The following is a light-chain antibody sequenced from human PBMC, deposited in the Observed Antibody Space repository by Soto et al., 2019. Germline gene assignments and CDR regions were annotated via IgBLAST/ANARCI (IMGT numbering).Light chain of an antibody. CDR2: RDS. V-gene: IGLV3-9*01. Sequence: SSELTQPLSVSVALGQTARITCGGNNIGSKNVHWYQQKPGQAPVLVIYRDSNRPSGIPERFSGSNSGNTATLTLSRAQAGDEADYYCQVWDSSTARVFGGGTKLTVL. J-gene: IGLJ3*02. CDR3: QVWDSSTARV. CDR1: NIGSKN.